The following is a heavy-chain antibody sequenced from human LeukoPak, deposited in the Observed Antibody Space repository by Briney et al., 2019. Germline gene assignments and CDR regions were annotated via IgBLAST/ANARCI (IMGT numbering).Heavy chain of an antibody. Sequence: SETLSLTCAVSGYSISSGYYWGYIRQSPGKGLEWIGSIYHSGNTYYNPSLKSRVTISVDTSKNQFSLKLSSVTAADTAVYYCARIRIAVAGRGPYFDYWGQGTLVTVSS. D-gene: IGHD6-19*01. CDR1: GYSISSGYY. J-gene: IGHJ4*02. V-gene: IGHV4-38-2*01. CDR2: IYHSGNT. CDR3: ARIRIAVAGRGPYFDY.